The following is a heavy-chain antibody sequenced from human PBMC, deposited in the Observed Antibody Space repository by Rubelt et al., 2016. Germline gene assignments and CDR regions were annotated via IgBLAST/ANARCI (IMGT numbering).Heavy chain of an antibody. J-gene: IGHJ4*02. V-gene: IGHV3-30*14. CDR2: ISYGGTNT. Sequence: VQLLESGGGLVQPGGSLRLSCAASGFTFSNYAMHWVRQAPGKGLEWVAVISYGGTNTYYADSVKGRFTISRDKYKNTWYLQMDNLGAEDTAVYYCVSSSLDYWGQGTLVTVSS. D-gene: IGHD6-13*01. CDR3: VSSSLDY. CDR1: GFTFSNYA.